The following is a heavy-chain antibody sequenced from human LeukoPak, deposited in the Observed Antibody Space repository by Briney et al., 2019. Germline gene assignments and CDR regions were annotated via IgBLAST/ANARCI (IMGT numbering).Heavy chain of an antibody. J-gene: IGHJ5*02. CDR3: AREPSHPGIAVAGTNWFDP. D-gene: IGHD6-19*01. V-gene: IGHV1-2*02. CDR2: INPNSGGT. CDR1: GYTFTGYY. Sequence: ASVKVSCKASGYTFTGYYMHWVRQAPGQGLEWMGWINPNSGGTNYAQKFQGRVTMTRDTSISTAYMELSRLRSDDTAVYYCAREPSHPGIAVAGTNWFDPWGQGTLATVSS.